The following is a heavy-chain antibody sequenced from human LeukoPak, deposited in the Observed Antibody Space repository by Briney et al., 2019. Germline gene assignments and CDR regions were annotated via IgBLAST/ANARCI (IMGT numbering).Heavy chain of an antibody. CDR2: INWNGGST. Sequence: PGGSLRLSCAASGFTFDDYGMSWVRQAPGKGLEWVSGINWNGGSTGHADSVKGRFTISRDNAKNSLYLQMNSLRAEDTALYYCARERSSGWASDFFDYWGQGTLVTVSS. CDR3: ARERSSGWASDFFDY. D-gene: IGHD6-19*01. J-gene: IGHJ4*02. CDR1: GFTFDDYG. V-gene: IGHV3-20*04.